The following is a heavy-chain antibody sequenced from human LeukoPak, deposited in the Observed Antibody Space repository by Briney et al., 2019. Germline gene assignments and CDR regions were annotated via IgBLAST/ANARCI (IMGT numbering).Heavy chain of an antibody. J-gene: IGHJ4*02. Sequence: SETLSLTCTVSGGSISSSSYYWGWIRQPPGKGLERIGSIYYSGSTYYNPSLKSRVTISVDTSKNQFSLKLSSVTAADTAVYYCARRLRWQPKNFDYWGQGTLVTVSS. V-gene: IGHV4-39*01. CDR2: IYYSGST. D-gene: IGHD4-23*01. CDR3: ARRLRWQPKNFDY. CDR1: GGSISSSSYY.